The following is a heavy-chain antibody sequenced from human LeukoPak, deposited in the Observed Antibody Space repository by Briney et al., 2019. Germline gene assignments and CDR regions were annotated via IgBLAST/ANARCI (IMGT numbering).Heavy chain of an antibody. Sequence: PGGSLRLSCAASGFTFSSYGMHWVRQAPGKGLEWVAVIWYDGSNKYYADSVKGRFTISRDNSKNTLYLQMNSLRAEDTAVYYCARVSLLWFGNDAFDIWGLGTMVTVSS. J-gene: IGHJ3*02. CDR1: GFTFSSYG. D-gene: IGHD3-10*01. CDR3: ARVSLLWFGNDAFDI. CDR2: IWYDGSNK. V-gene: IGHV3-33*01.